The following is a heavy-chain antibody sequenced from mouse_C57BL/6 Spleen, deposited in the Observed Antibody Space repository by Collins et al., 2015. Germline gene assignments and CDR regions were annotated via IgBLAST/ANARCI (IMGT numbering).Heavy chain of an antibody. CDR3: TRRWLLRDYAMDY. Sequence: EVKLEESGGGLVQPGGSMKLPCAASGFTFSDAWMDWVRQSPEKGLEWVAEIRNKANNHATYYAESVKGRFTISRDDSKSSVYLQMNSLRAEDTGIYYCTRRWLLRDYAMDYWGQGTSVTVSS. CDR1: GFTFSDAW. J-gene: IGHJ4*01. CDR2: IRNKANNHAT. V-gene: IGHV6-6*01. D-gene: IGHD2-3*01.